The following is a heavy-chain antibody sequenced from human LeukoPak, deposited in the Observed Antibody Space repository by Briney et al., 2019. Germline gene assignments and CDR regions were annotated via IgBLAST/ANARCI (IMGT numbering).Heavy chain of an antibody. Sequence: SQTLSLTCAISGDSVSSNSAGWNWIRQSPSRGLEWLGRTYYRSKWYNDYAVSVKSRITINPDTSKNQFSLQLNSSAPEVTAVYCGARAARFYSGATDENYYYYGMDVWGQGTTVTVSS. CDR3: ARAARFYSGATDENYYYYGMDV. V-gene: IGHV6-1*01. D-gene: IGHD3-3*01. J-gene: IGHJ6*02. CDR1: GDSVSSNSAG. CDR2: TYYRSKWYN.